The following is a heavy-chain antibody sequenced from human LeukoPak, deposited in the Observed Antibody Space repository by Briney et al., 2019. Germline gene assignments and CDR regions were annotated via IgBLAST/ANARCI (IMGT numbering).Heavy chain of an antibody. CDR1: GFTVSSYG. CDR3: DPGGCYGNSQTPFDY. V-gene: IGHV3-30*02. D-gene: IGHD4-23*01. J-gene: IGHJ4*02. CDR2: IRYDGSNK. Sequence: GGSLRLSYPASGFTVSSYGMHCVRQAPGKGLEWVAFIRYDGSNKYYAASVKGRVTISRDNSKSTLYLQMNSLRAEDTAVYYCDPGGCYGNSQTPFDYWGQGTLVTVSS.